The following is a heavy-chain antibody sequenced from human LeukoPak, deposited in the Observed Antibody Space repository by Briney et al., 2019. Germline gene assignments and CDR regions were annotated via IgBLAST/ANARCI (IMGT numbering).Heavy chain of an antibody. CDR1: VGSFSGYY. CDR2: INHSGST. V-gene: IGHV4-34*01. J-gene: IGHJ4*02. D-gene: IGHD3-22*01. Sequence: KPSETLSLTCAVYVGSFSGYYWSWIRQPPWKGLEWIGEINHSGSTNYNPSLKSRVTISVDTSKNQFSLKLSSVTAADTAVYYCARNYYDSSGYFSGDYWGQGTLVTVSS. CDR3: ARNYYDSSGYFSGDY.